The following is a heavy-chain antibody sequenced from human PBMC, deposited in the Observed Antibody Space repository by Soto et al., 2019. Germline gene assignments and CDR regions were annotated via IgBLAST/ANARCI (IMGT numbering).Heavy chain of an antibody. CDR2: INPNSGDT. D-gene: IGHD2-15*01. CDR1: GYTFTGYY. CDR3: ARGWNIVAAVTNNWFDP. Sequence: QVQLVQSGAEVKKPGASVKVSCKASGYTFTGYYMHWVRQAPGQGREWMGWINPNSGDTNYAQKFQGRVTMSGDTSIITAYMELSRLRYDDTAVYYCARGWNIVAAVTNNWFDPWGQGTLVTVSA. V-gene: IGHV1-2*02. J-gene: IGHJ5*02.